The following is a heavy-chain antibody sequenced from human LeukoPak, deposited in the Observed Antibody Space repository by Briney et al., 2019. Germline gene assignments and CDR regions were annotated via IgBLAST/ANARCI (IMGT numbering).Heavy chain of an antibody. J-gene: IGHJ4*02. CDR3: ARTYCGGDCYTLGKPFDY. CDR1: GGSISSGGYY. D-gene: IGHD2-21*02. Sequence: SQTLSLTCTVSGGSISSGGYYWSWIRQHPGKGLEWIGYIYYSGSTYYNPSLKSRVTISVDTSKKQFSLKLSSVTAADTAVYYCARTYCGGDCYTLGKPFDYWGQGTLATVSS. CDR2: IYYSGST. V-gene: IGHV4-31*03.